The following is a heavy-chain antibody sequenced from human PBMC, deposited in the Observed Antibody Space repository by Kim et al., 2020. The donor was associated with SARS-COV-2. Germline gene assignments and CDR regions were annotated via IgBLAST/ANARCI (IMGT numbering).Heavy chain of an antibody. D-gene: IGHD6-19*01. CDR3: AKGRGGCGWQVFDC. V-gene: IGHV3-23*01. Sequence: YADSVKGRSTISRDNSKETVYLQLDSLRDDDTAVYYCAKGRGGCGWQVFDCWGQGALVTVSS. J-gene: IGHJ4*02.